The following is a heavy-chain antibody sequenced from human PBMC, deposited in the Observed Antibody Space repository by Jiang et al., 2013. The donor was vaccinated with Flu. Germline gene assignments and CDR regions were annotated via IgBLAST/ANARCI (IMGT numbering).Heavy chain of an antibody. CDR2: IKIRTGET. Sequence: GAEVKKPGGLSERSPCVASGYTFTDYFIHWVRQAPGQGLERMGWIKIRTGETNYGQRFQDRVTLTRDTSINTAYMELSGLTSADTAVYYCARDPDTPMPIDFWGQGTLVTVSS. CDR3: ARDPDTPMPIDF. D-gene: IGHD5-18*01. CDR1: GYTFTDYF. J-gene: IGHJ4*02. V-gene: IGHV1-2*02.